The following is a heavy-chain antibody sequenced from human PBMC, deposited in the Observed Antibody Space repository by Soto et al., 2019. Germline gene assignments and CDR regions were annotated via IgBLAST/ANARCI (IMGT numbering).Heavy chain of an antibody. J-gene: IGHJ1*01. CDR3: GRDMRLWRLGA. CDR2: ISYDGSNK. D-gene: IGHD2-21*01. Sequence: PGGSLRLSCAASGFTFSSYGMHWVRQAPGKGLEWVAVISYDGSNKYYADSVKGRFTISRDNSKNTLYLQMNSLRAEDTAVYYYGRDMRLWRLGAGGQGTLVTVSS. V-gene: IGHV3-30*03. CDR1: GFTFSSYG.